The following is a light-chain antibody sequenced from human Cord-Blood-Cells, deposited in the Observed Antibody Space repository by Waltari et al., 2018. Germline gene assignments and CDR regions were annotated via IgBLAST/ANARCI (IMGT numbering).Light chain of an antibody. CDR3: QQSYSTLFT. CDR2: AAS. Sequence: IEMTPSPPSLSASVGDRVTLTFRSSQSISSYLNWYPQKPGKAPKLLIYAASSLRSGVPSRFSGCGSGTDFTLTIPSLQPEDFATYYWQQSYSTLFTFGPGTKVDIK. CDR1: QSISSY. J-gene: IGKJ3*01. V-gene: IGKV1-39*01.